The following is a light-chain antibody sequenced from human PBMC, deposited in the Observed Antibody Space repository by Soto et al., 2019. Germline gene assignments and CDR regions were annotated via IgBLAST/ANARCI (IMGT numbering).Light chain of an antibody. CDR1: QSVRTY. Sequence: EIVLTQSPVTLSLSPGERATLSCRASQSVRTYLAWYQVKPGQAPRLLIYDASRRASGVPARFSGSGSGTDFTLTISSLEPEDFALYYCQQYGSSPVYTFGQGTKLEIK. V-gene: IGKV3-11*01. CDR3: QQYGSSPVYT. CDR2: DAS. J-gene: IGKJ2*01.